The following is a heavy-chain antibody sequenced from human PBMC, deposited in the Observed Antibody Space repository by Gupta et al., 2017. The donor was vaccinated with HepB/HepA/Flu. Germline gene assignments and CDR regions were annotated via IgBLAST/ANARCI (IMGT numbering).Heavy chain of an antibody. CDR3: ARGLEMAINY. CDR2: IWYDGSNK. J-gene: IGHJ4*02. CDR1: GFTFSSYG. V-gene: IGHV3-33*01. D-gene: IGHD5-24*01. Sequence: QVQLVESGGGVVQPGRSMRLSCAASGFTFSSYGMHWVRQAPGKGLEWVAVIWYDGSNKYYADSVKGRFTISRDNSKNTLYLQMNSLRAEDTAVYYCARGLEMAINYWGQGTLVTVSS.